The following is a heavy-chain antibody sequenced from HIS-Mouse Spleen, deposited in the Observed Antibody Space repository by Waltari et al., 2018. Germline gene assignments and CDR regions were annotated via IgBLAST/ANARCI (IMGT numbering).Heavy chain of an antibody. Sequence: QVTLRESGPALVKPTQTLTLTCTFSGFSLSTSGMCVSWIRQPPGKALEWLARIDWDDDKYYSTSLKTRPPISRDTSKNQVVLTMTNMDPLDTATYYCARIAEGYTSGWYAFDYWGQGTLVTVSS. CDR1: GFSLSTSGMC. V-gene: IGHV2-70*15. CDR3: ARIAEGYTSGWYAFDY. D-gene: IGHD6-19*01. CDR2: IDWDDDK. J-gene: IGHJ4*02.